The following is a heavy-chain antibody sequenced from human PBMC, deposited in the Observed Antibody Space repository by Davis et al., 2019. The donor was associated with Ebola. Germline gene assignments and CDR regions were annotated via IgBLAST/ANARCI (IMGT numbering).Heavy chain of an antibody. CDR1: GGSIISSSYY. D-gene: IGHD3-3*01. CDR2: IYYSGST. J-gene: IGHJ6*03. CDR3: ARQTSHRPRYHDFWSGYLGILSMDV. Sequence: SETLSLTCTVSGGSIISSSYYWGWIRQPPGKGPEWIGSIYYSGSTYYNPSLRSRVTLSVDTSKNQFSLILDSVTAADTAVYYCARQTSHRPRYHDFWSGYLGILSMDVWGMGTTVTVSS. V-gene: IGHV4-39*01.